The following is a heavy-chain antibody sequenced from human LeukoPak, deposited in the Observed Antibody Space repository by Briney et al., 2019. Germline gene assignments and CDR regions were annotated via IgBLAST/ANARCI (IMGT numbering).Heavy chain of an antibody. CDR3: AGGPAY. D-gene: IGHD1-14*01. J-gene: IGHJ4*02. V-gene: IGHV3-74*01. CDR1: GFTFSSYW. CDR2: ISTDGSTT. Sequence: GGSLRLSCAASGFTFSSYWMHWVRQAPGKGLVWVSRISTDGSTTTYADSVKGRFTISRDNAKNTAYLQMNSLRAEDTAVYYCAGGPAYWGQGTLVTVSP.